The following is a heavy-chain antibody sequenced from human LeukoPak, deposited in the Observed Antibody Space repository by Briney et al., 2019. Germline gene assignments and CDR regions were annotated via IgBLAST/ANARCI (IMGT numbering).Heavy chain of an antibody. J-gene: IGHJ3*02. V-gene: IGHV1-18*01. CDR2: ISAYNGNT. Sequence: VASVKVSCKASGYTFTSYGISWVRQAPGQGLEWMGWISAYNGNTNYAQKLQGRVTMTTDTSTSTAYMELRSLRSDDTAVYYCARAGYDFYDFWSDPKGAFDIWGQGTMVTVSS. CDR1: GYTFTSYG. CDR3: ARAGYDFYDFWSDPKGAFDI. D-gene: IGHD3-3*01.